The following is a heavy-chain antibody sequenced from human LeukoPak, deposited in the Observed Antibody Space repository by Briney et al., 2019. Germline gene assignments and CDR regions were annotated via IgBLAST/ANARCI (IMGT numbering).Heavy chain of an antibody. CDR3: AKVNAFGDFQGRNYYYYMDV. Sequence: PGESLRLSCVTSGFTFSGAYMHWVRHAPGKGLVWVSRITGDGTGRTYADSVKGRFTISRDNAKNTVNLQMNSLEVEDTAVYYCAKVNAFGDFQGRNYYYYMDVWGKGTSVTVSS. V-gene: IGHV3-74*03. D-gene: IGHD4-17*01. J-gene: IGHJ6*03. CDR1: GFTFSGAY. CDR2: ITGDGTGR.